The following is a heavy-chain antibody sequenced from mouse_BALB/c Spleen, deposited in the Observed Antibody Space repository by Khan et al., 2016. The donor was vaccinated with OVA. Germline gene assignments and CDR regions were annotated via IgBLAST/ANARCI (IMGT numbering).Heavy chain of an antibody. D-gene: IGHD2-14*01. V-gene: IGHV1-4*01. CDR3: ARRTTGYAMDY. CDR2: INPRSGYT. J-gene: IGHJ4*01. CDR1: GYTFTSNT. Sequence: QVQLQQSGAELARPGASVKMSCEASGYTFTSNTMHWVKQRPGQGLEWIGYINPRSGYTNYNQKFKDKATLTAVKSSSTAYMQLSSLTSEDSAVYYCARRTTGYAMDYWGQGTSVIVSS.